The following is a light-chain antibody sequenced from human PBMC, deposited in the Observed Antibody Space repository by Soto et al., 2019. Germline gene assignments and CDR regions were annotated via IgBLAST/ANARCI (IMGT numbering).Light chain of an antibody. CDR3: QQYNSYSVFT. Sequence: DIQMTQSPSTLSASVGDRVTITCRASQSISSWLAWYQQKPGKAPKLLIYKASSLESGVPSRFSGSGSGTEFTLTISSLQPDDFATYYCQQYNSYSVFTFGPGTTVDIK. J-gene: IGKJ3*01. CDR1: QSISSW. V-gene: IGKV1-5*03. CDR2: KAS.